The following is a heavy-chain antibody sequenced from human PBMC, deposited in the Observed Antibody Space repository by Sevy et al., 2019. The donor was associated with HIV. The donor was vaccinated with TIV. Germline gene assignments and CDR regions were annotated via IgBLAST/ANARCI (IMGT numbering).Heavy chain of an antibody. CDR3: VRAVATNGSF. D-gene: IGHD2-15*01. CDR1: GFSLNSFW. CDR2: INQNGSVT. V-gene: IGHV3-7*01. J-gene: IGHJ4*02. Sequence: GGSLRLSCAASGFSLNSFWMNWVRQTPGKGLEWVANINQNGSVTYYVDSVKGRFTISRDNSRNLLYLQMTSLRVEDTAIYYCVRAVATNGSFWGQGTLVTVSS.